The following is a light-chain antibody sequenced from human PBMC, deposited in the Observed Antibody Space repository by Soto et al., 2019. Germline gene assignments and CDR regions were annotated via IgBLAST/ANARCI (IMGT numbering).Light chain of an antibody. CDR3: QQYGNSPLT. J-gene: IGKJ4*01. CDR2: GVS. Sequence: ELLFTQSPGTLSLSPGARATLSCRATQRVRSSYFSGCQQKPAHAPTILLIGVSSRATSSPDRFSGSGCGRDFSLTISRLVPEDFALYYCQQYGNSPLTFGGGTKVDIK. CDR1: QRVRSSY. V-gene: IGKV3-20*01.